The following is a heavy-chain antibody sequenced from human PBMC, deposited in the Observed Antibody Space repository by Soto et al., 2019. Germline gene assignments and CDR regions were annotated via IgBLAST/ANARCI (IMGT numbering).Heavy chain of an antibody. D-gene: IGHD6-6*01. CDR1: GGSISTYY. V-gene: IGHV4-59*01. CDR3: ARAFLDSSANFDY. CDR2: LSDSGST. Sequence: QVQLQESGPGLVKPSETLSLACTVSGGSISTYYWSWIRQPPGKGLEWIGFLSDSGSTKYNPSLESRVTISADTSKKVFSLRLSSVTAADTAVYYCARAFLDSSANFDYWGQGTLVTVSS. J-gene: IGHJ4*02.